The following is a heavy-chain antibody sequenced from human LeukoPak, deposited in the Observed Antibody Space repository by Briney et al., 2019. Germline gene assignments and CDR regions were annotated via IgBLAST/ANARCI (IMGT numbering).Heavy chain of an antibody. Sequence: GESLKISCKGSGYSFTSYWIGWVRQMPGKGLEWMGIIYPGDSDTRYSPSFQGQVTISADKSIGTAYLQWSSLKASDTAMYYCARRVVGATRGPYYFDYWGQGTLVTVSS. J-gene: IGHJ4*02. CDR2: IYPGDSDT. D-gene: IGHD1-26*01. CDR3: ARRVVGATRGPYYFDY. V-gene: IGHV5-51*01. CDR1: GYSFTSYW.